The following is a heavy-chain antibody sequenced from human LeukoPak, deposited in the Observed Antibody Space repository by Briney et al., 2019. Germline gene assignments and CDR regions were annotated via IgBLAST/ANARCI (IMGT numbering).Heavy chain of an antibody. CDR2: INPSGGST. V-gene: IGHV1-46*01. Sequence: ASVKVSCKASGYTFTSYYMHWVRQAPGQGLEWMGIINPSGGSTSYAQKFQGRVTMARDTSTSTVYMELSSLRSEDTAVYYCARDVDYGGNSRGIDAFDIWGQGTMVTVSS. J-gene: IGHJ3*02. D-gene: IGHD4-23*01. CDR1: GYTFTSYY. CDR3: ARDVDYGGNSRGIDAFDI.